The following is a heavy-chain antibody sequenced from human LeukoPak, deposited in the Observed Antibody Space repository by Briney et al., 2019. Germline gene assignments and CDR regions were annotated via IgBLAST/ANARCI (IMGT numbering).Heavy chain of an antibody. CDR2: INPNSGGT. D-gene: IGHD3-22*01. V-gene: IGHV1-2*06. CDR3: ARDPHYDSSGYDY. J-gene: IGHJ4*02. Sequence: ASVKVSCKASGYTFTGYYMHWVRQAPGQGLEWMGRINPNSGGTNYAQKFQGRVTMTRDTSISTAYMELSRLRSDDTAVYYCARDPHYDSSGYDYWGQGTLVTVSS. CDR1: GYTFTGYY.